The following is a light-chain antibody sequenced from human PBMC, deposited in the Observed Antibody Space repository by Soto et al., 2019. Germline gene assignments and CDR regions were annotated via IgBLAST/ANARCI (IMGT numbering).Light chain of an antibody. CDR2: LGS. CDR1: QSLLHSNGYNY. V-gene: IGKV2-28*01. CDR3: MQARQTPWT. Sequence: DIVMTQSPLSLPVTPGEPASISCRSSQSLLHSNGYNYLDWYLQKPGQSPQLLIYLGSNRASGVPYRFSGSGSGTEFTLKISRVEAEEVGVYYCMQARQTPWTFGQGTKVEIK. J-gene: IGKJ1*01.